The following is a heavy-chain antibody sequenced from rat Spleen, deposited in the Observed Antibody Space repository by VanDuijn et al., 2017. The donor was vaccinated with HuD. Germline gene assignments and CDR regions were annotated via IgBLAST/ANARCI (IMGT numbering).Heavy chain of an antibody. J-gene: IGHJ2*01. V-gene: IGHV2S61*01. D-gene: IGHD1-2*01. Sequence: QVQLKESGPGLVQPSQTLSLTCTVSGFSLTSYTLSWVRQPPGKGLEWMGVIWGNGDANYNSALKSRLRISRDTSKSQVFLKMNNLQTEDTAMYFCARADTLAAMGHYWGQGVMVTVSS. CDR3: ARADTLAAMGHY. CDR1: GFSLTSYT. CDR2: IWGNGDA.